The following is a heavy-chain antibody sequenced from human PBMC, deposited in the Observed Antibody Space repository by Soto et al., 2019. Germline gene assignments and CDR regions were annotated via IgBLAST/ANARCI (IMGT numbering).Heavy chain of an antibody. D-gene: IGHD6-13*01. CDR3: TTVGSITTAGTPLDY. J-gene: IGHJ4*02. CDR1: GLTFSNAW. Sequence: GGSLRLSCAASGLTFSNAWMNWVRQAPWKGPEWVGRIKSKTDGGTTDYAAPVRGRFTISRDDSKSAPNLHMNSLKTEDTAVYYCTTVGSITTAGTPLDYWGQGTLVTVST. V-gene: IGHV3-15*07. CDR2: IKSKTDGGTT.